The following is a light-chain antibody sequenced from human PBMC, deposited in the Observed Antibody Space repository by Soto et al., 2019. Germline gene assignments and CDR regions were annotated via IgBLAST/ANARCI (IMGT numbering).Light chain of an antibody. V-gene: IGKV1-33*01. Sequence: DIQMTQSPSSLSASVGDRVTITCQASQDITKYLSWFQQKPGKVPKLLIYDASELEKGVTSRFSGSGSGTDFTFTISSLQPEDIATYYCQHYDNLPYTFGKGTKLEMK. CDR2: DAS. CDR1: QDITKY. CDR3: QHYDNLPYT. J-gene: IGKJ2*01.